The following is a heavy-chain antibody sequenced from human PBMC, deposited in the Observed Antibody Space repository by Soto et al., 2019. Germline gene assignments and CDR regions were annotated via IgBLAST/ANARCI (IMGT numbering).Heavy chain of an antibody. V-gene: IGHV4-59*01. J-gene: IGHJ6*02. CDR1: GGSISIYY. CDR3: ARDRGSSSAGLQYYYYYYGMDV. D-gene: IGHD6-6*01. Sequence: PSETLSLTCTVSGGSISIYYWSWIRQPPGKGLEWIGYIYYSGSTNYNPSLKSRVTISVDTSKNQFSLKLSSVTAADTAVYYCARDRGSSSAGLQYYYYYYGMDVWGQGTTVTVSS. CDR2: IYYSGST.